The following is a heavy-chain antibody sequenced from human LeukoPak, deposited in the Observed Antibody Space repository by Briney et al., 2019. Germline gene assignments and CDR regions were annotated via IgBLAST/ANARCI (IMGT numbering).Heavy chain of an antibody. V-gene: IGHV4-31*11. Sequence: SETLSLTCAVSGGSIGSGGYYWSWIRHQPGKGLEWIGYIHSSGSTDYNPSLKSRLAISVDTPKNQFSLKVTSVTAADTAVYYCARGRSAAGNFDYWGQGTLVTVSS. CDR3: ARGRSAAGNFDY. J-gene: IGHJ4*02. D-gene: IGHD6-13*01. CDR2: IHSSGST. CDR1: GGSIGSGGYY.